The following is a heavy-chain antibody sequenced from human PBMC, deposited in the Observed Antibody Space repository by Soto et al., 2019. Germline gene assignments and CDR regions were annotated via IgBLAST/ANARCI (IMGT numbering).Heavy chain of an antibody. J-gene: IGHJ2*01. CDR3: ARVTAIAAAGTWYFDL. D-gene: IGHD6-13*01. CDR2: MNPNSGNT. Sequence: QVQLVQSGAEVKKPGSSVKVSCKASGGTFSSYDINWVRQATGQGLEWMGWMNPNSGNTGYAQKFQGRVTMTRNTSISTAYMELSSLRSEDTAVYYCARVTAIAAAGTWYFDLWGRGTLVTVSS. CDR1: GGTFSSYD. V-gene: IGHV1-8*02.